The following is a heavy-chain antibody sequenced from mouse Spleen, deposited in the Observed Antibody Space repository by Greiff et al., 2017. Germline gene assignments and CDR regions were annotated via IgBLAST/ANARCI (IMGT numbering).Heavy chain of an antibody. CDR3: ARAIDYDGFAY. D-gene: IGHD2-4*01. Sequence: EVQVVESGGGLVKPGGSLKLSCAASGFTFSDYGMHWVRQAPEKGLEWVAYISSGSSTIYYADTVKGRFTISRDNAKNTLFLQMTSLRSEDTAMYYCARAIDYDGFAYWGQGTLVTVSA. CDR1: GFTFSDYG. CDR2: ISSGSSTI. J-gene: IGHJ3*01. V-gene: IGHV5-17*01.